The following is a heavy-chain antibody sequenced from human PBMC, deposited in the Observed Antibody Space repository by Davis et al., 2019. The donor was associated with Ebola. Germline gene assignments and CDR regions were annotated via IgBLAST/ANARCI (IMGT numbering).Heavy chain of an antibody. V-gene: IGHV4-4*07. D-gene: IGHD4-23*01. J-gene: IGHJ6*02. CDR1: GDSISNYF. CDR3: AREGTNSQGRGLDV. Sequence: PSETLSLTCTVSGDSISNYFWSWIRQPAGKGLQWIGRLYASVTTNYHPSLKSRVTMSIDTSKKQFSLNLTSVTAADTAVYYCAREGTNSQGRGLDVWGQGTTVTVSS. CDR2: LYASVTT.